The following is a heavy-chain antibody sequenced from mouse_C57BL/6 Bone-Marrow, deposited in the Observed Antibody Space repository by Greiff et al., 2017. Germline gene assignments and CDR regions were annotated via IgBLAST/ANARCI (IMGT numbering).Heavy chain of an antibody. Sequence: EVPLVESGGGLVQPKGSLKLSCAASGFSFHTYAMNWVRQAPGTGLEWVARIRSKSNNYETSYADSVKDRFTISRDDSESMLYLQMNNLKTEDTAMYYCVRGWCADWGQGTLVTVSA. CDR1: GFSFHTYA. J-gene: IGHJ3*01. CDR3: VRGWCAD. V-gene: IGHV10-1*01. CDR2: IRSKSNNYET.